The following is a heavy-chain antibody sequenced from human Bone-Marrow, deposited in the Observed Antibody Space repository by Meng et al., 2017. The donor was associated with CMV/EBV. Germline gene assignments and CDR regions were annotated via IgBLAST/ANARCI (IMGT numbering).Heavy chain of an antibody. J-gene: IGHJ4*02. V-gene: IGHV3-21*01. Sequence: GGSLRLSCAASGFTFSSYTMNWVRQAPGQGLEWVASISTSSGYIYYADSVKGRFTISRDNANNSLYLQMNSLRAEDTALYYCARTRDIVVIPAGILAYWGLGTLVTVSS. CDR1: GFTFSSYT. CDR2: ISTSSGYI. CDR3: ARTRDIVVIPAGILAY. D-gene: IGHD2-2*01.